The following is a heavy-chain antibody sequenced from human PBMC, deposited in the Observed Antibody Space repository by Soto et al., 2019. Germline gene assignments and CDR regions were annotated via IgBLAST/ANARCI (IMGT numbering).Heavy chain of an antibody. CDR1: GGSFSGYY. D-gene: IGHD6-13*01. CDR2: INHSGST. Sequence: TSETLSLTCAVYGGSFSGYYWSWIRQPPGKGLEWIGEINHSGSTNYNPSLKSRVTISVDTSKNQFSLKLSSVTAADTAVYYCARKIFSSWYDWFDPWGQGTLVTVSS. CDR3: ARKIFSSWYDWFDP. J-gene: IGHJ5*02. V-gene: IGHV4-34*01.